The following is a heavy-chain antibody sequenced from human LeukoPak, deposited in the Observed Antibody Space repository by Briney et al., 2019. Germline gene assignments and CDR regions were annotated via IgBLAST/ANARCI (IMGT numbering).Heavy chain of an antibody. CDR2: MDPISGST. J-gene: IGHJ5*02. Sequence: ASVKVSCKAPGYTFSSYDINWVRQAAGQGLEWMGWMDPISGSTGYAQKFQGRVTMTRDTSITTAFMELSSLRSDDTAIYYCARVKRFPTVWFDPWGQGTLVTVSS. CDR3: ARVKRFPTVWFDP. V-gene: IGHV1-8*01. D-gene: IGHD3-10*01. CDR1: GYTFSSYD.